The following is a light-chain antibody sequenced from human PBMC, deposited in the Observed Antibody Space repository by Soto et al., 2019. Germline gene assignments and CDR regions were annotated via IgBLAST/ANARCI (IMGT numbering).Light chain of an antibody. J-gene: IGKJ1*01. V-gene: IGKV1-6*01. CDR2: DAS. Sequence: ANLMTQSPSSLSASVGDKVTITCRASQAIRTSLVWYQQKSGKAPSLLIADASSRHSGVPSRFSGSGFGTDFNLTINGLQPEDFATYYCLQDATYPWTFGQGTRVDIK. CDR1: QAIRTS. CDR3: LQDATYPWT.